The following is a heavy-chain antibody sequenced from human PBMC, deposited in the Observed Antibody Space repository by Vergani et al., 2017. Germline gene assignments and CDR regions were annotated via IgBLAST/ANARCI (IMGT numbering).Heavy chain of an antibody. V-gene: IGHV4-34*01. CDR3: ARGSRIPKKKEWWFDP. CDR2: ITHSGST. Sequence: QVQLQQWGAGLLKPSETLSLTCAVSGGSFSGYYWSWIRQPPGKGLEWIGEITHSGSTNYNPSLKSRVTISVDTSKKQFSLKLSSVTAADTAVYYCARGSRIPKKKEWWFDPWGQGTLVTVSS. D-gene: IGHD2-15*01. J-gene: IGHJ5*02. CDR1: GGSFSGYY.